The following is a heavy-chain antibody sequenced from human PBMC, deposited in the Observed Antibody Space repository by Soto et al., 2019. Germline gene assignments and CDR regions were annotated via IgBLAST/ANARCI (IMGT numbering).Heavy chain of an antibody. Sequence: SETLSLTCTLSGGPVRAPDWWNWVRQSPDKGLEWIAEVHISGHSNYNPSLRSRVSVSIDSSKNQFYLNLNSVTAADTAIYYCARVRQGCSANNCYFDPWGQGTQGTVSA. CDR1: GGPVRAPDW. CDR3: ARVRQGCSANNCYFDP. V-gene: IGHV4-4*02. J-gene: IGHJ5*01. D-gene: IGHD1-1*01. CDR2: VHISGHS.